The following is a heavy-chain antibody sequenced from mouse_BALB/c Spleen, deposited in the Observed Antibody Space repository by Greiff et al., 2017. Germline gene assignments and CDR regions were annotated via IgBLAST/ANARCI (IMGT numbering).Heavy chain of an antibody. CDR2: ISTYYGDA. J-gene: IGHJ4*01. V-gene: IGHV1S137*01. D-gene: IGHD1-1*01. CDR1: GYTFTDYA. CDR3: ARNHYAGDAMDY. Sequence: QVQLKQSGAELVRPGVSVKISCKGSGYTFTDYAMHWVKQSHAKSLEWIGVISTYYGDASYNQKFKGKATMTVDKSSSTAYMELARLTSEDSAIYYGARNHYAGDAMDYWGQGTSVTVSS.